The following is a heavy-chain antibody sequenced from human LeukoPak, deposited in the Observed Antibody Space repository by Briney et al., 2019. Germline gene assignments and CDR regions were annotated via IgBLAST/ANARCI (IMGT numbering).Heavy chain of an antibody. Sequence: SETLSLTCAVYGGSFSGYYWSWIRQPPGKGLEWIGEINHSASTNYNPSLKSRVTISVDTSKNQFSLKLSSVTAADTDVYYCARLHPLRRGHYYYYMDVWGKGTTVTVSS. CDR1: GGSFSGYY. CDR3: ARLHPLRRGHYYYYMDV. V-gene: IGHV4-34*01. J-gene: IGHJ6*03. D-gene: IGHD4-17*01. CDR2: INHSAST.